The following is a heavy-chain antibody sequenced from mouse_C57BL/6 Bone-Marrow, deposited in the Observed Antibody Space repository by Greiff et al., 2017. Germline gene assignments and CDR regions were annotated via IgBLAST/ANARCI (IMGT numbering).Heavy chain of an antibody. D-gene: IGHD1-1*01. V-gene: IGHV1-82*01. CDR1: GYAFSSSW. CDR3: AREDYYGSSFAF. J-gene: IGHJ3*01. CDR2: IYPGGGDT. Sequence: QVQLQQPGPELVKPGASVKISCKASGYAFSSSWLNWVKQRPGQGLEWIGRIYPGGGDTTYNGKFKGKATLTADKPSSTAYRQLSSRTTSDSAVFFCAREDYYGSSFAFWGPGTLVTVSA.